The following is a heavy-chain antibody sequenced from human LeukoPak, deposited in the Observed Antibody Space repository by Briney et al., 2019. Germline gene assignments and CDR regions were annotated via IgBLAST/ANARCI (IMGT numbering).Heavy chain of an antibody. CDR3: AAGGIAARRSPDY. CDR2: IYPGDSDT. J-gene: IGHJ4*02. D-gene: IGHD6-6*01. CDR1: GYSSTSYW. V-gene: IGHV5-51*01. Sequence: GESLKISCKGSGYSSTSYWIGWVRQMPGKGLEGMGIIYPGDSDTRYSPSFQGQVTISADKSISTAYLQWSSLKASDTAIYYCAAGGIAARRSPDYWGQGTLVTVSS.